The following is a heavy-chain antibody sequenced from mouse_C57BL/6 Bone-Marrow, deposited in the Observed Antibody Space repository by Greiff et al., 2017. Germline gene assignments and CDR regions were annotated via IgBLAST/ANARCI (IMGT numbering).Heavy chain of an antibody. J-gene: IGHJ3*01. D-gene: IGHD2-3*01. V-gene: IGHV1-76*01. CDR3: ARGPPWLLLFAY. CDR1: GYTFTDYY. CDR2: IYPGSGNT. Sequence: QVQLQQSGAELVRPGASVKLSCKASGYTFTDYYINWVKQRPGQGLEWIARIYPGSGNTYYNEKFKGKATLTAEKSSSTAYMQLSSLTSEDSAVYFCARGPPWLLLFAYWGQGTLVTVSA.